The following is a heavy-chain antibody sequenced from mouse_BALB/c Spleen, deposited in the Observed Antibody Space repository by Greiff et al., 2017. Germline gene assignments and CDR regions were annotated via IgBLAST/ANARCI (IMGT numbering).Heavy chain of an antibody. CDR2: ISYSGST. CDR3: AITTALYYYAMDY. V-gene: IGHV3-2*02. CDR1: GYSITSDYA. D-gene: IGHD1-2*01. J-gene: IGHJ4*01. Sequence: VQLQQSGPGLVKPSQSLSLTCTVTGYSITSDYAWNWIRQFPGNILEWMGYISYSGSTSYNPSLKSRISITRDTSKNQFFLQLNSVTTEDTATYYCAITTALYYYAMDYWGQGTSVTVSS.